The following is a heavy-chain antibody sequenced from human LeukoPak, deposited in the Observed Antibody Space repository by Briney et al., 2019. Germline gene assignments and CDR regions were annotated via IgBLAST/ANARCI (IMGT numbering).Heavy chain of an antibody. Sequence: PGGSLRLSCAASGFTFSSYEMNWVRQAPGKGLEWVSYISSSGSTIYYADSVKGRFTISRDNSKNTLYLQMSSLRPEDTAVYYCARDNWYNVAARYLDYWGQGTPVAVSS. J-gene: IGHJ4*02. V-gene: IGHV3-48*03. CDR1: GFTFSSYE. CDR3: ARDNWYNVAARYLDY. CDR2: ISSSGSTI. D-gene: IGHD6-6*01.